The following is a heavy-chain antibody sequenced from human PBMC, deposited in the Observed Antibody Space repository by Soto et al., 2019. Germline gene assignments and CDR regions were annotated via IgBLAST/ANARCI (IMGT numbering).Heavy chain of an antibody. Sequence: SETLSLTCTVSGGSISSGDYYWSWIRQHPGKGLEWIGYIYYSGGTYYNPSLKSRVTISVDTSKNQFSLQLNSVTPDDTAVYYCVRLIGNSWLDSWGQGTLVTVSS. CDR3: VRLIGNSWLDS. V-gene: IGHV4-31*03. CDR2: IYYSGGT. J-gene: IGHJ5*01. D-gene: IGHD2-8*01. CDR1: GGSISSGDYY.